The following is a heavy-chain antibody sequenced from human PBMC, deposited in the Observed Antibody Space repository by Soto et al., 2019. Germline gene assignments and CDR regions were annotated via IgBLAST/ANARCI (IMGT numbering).Heavy chain of an antibody. V-gene: IGHV3-15*01. CDR2: IKSKTDGGTM. Sequence: GGSLRLSCAASGFIFSDKWMSWVRQAPGKGLEWVGRIKSKTDGGTMEYATPVKGRFAISRDDSRNTLYLQMNSLKNEDTGVYYCTTGGDIVVYWGQGTLVTVSS. J-gene: IGHJ4*02. CDR1: GFIFSDKW. D-gene: IGHD5-12*01. CDR3: TTGGDIVVY.